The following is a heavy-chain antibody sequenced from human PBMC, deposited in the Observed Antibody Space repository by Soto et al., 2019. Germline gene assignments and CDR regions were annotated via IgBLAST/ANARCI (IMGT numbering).Heavy chain of an antibody. CDR3: ARAPPPPEDYVLRFLEWPTPGWFDP. Sequence: SVKVSCKASGGTFSSYAISWVRQAPGQGLEWMGGIIPIFGTANYAQKFQGRVTITADESTSTAYMELSSLRSEDTAVYYCARAPPPPEDYVLRFLEWPTPGWFDPWGQGTLVTVSS. CDR1: GGTFSSYA. CDR2: IIPIFGTA. D-gene: IGHD3-3*01. J-gene: IGHJ5*02. V-gene: IGHV1-69*13.